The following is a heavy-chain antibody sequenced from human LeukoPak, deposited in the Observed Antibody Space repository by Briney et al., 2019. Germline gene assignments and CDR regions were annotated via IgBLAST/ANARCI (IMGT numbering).Heavy chain of an antibody. V-gene: IGHV3-48*03. J-gene: IGHJ4*02. Sequence: PGGSLRLSCAVSEFTFRSHEMNWVRQAPGKGLEWISYISTSGSIIYYADSVKGRFTISRDNARNSLFLQMGSLKVEDTAVYYCARASYNSDWYFDQWGQGTLVTVSS. CDR3: ARASYNSDWYFDQ. CDR2: ISTSGSII. CDR1: EFTFRSHE. D-gene: IGHD6-19*01.